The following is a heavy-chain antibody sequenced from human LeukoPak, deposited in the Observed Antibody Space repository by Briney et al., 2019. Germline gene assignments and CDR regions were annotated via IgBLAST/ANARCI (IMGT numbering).Heavy chain of an antibody. CDR1: GFTVSSNY. V-gene: IGHV3-66*02. Sequence: GGSLRLSCAASGFTVSSNYMSWVRQAPGKGLEWVPVIYSGGSTYYADSVKGRFTISRDNSKNTLYLQMNSLRAEDTAVYYCARVPGGSYYSFPWYFDYWGQGTLVTVSS. J-gene: IGHJ4*02. D-gene: IGHD1-26*01. CDR2: IYSGGST. CDR3: ARVPGGSYYSFPWYFDY.